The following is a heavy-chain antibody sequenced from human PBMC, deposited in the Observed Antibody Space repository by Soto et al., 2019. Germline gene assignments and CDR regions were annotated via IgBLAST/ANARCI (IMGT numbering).Heavy chain of an antibody. CDR2: ISAYNGNT. CDR1: GYTFTSYG. D-gene: IGHD3-22*01. CDR3: ASDVITTGVKDYYYGMDV. V-gene: IGHV1-18*04. J-gene: IGHJ6*02. Sequence: QVQLVQSGAEVKKPGASVKVSCKASGYTFTSYGISWVRQAPGQGLEWMGWISAYNGNTNYAQKLQGRVTMTTDTYTSTAYMELRSLRSDDTAVYYCASDVITTGVKDYYYGMDVWGQGTTVTVSS.